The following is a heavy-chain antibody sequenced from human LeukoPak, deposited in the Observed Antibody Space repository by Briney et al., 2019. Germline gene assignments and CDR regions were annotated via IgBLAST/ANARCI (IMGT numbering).Heavy chain of an antibody. CDR3: AKDIIGSSGWYSMPDY. J-gene: IGHJ4*02. CDR2: ISWNSGSI. D-gene: IGHD6-19*01. CDR1: GFTFDDYA. V-gene: IGHV3-9*01. Sequence: PGRSLRLSCAASGFTFDDYAMHWVRQAPGKGLEWVSGISWNSGSIGYADSVKGRFTMSRDNAKNSLYLQMNSLRAEDTALYYCAKDIIGSSGWYSMPDYWGQGTLVTVSS.